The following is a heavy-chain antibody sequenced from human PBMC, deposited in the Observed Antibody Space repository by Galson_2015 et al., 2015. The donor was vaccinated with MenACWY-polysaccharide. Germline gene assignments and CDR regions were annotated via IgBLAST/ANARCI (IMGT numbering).Heavy chain of an antibody. CDR3: AREGSRIVFHAFDT. D-gene: IGHD6-13*01. V-gene: IGHV3-33*01. CDR1: GLKFRGSG. CDR2: IQYDGSKI. Sequence: AASGLKFRGSGMHWVRQAPGKGLEWVAVIQYDGSKIVYADSVKGRFTISRDNSKNTLFLEMNSLGAEDTAVYYCAREGSRIVFHAFDTWGQGTMVTVSS. J-gene: IGHJ3*02.